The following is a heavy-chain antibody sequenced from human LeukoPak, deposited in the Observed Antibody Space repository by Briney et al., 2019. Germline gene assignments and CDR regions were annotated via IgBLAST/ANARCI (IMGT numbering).Heavy chain of an antibody. Sequence: GGSLRLSCSAPGFTFTNAWMSWVPQAPGKGLEWVGRIKSKTDGGTTDYAAPVKGRFSLSRDDSKNTLYLQMNSRKSEDTAVYYCQGGRFWGQGTLVTVSS. CDR1: GFTFTNAW. D-gene: IGHD1-26*01. CDR2: IKSKTDGGTT. CDR3: QGGRF. V-gene: IGHV3-15*01. J-gene: IGHJ4*02.